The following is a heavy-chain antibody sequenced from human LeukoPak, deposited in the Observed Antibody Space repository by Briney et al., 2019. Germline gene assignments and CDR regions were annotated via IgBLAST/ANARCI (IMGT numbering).Heavy chain of an antibody. J-gene: IGHJ4*02. D-gene: IGHD1-26*01. CDR1: RYTFIGYN. Sequence: SVTVPFMASRYTFIGYNMFWVRPAPGQGLEWMGWINPDSGDTNYAQKFQGRVTMTRDTTISTAYMDLSSLTSDDTAVYYCTRERINSESYSEALDYWGQPTIASVSS. CDR2: INPDSGDT. CDR3: TRERINSESYSEALDY. V-gene: IGHV1-2*02.